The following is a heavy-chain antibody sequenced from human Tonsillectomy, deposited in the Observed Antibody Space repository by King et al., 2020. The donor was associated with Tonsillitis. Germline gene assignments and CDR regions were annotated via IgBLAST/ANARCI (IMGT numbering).Heavy chain of an antibody. Sequence: QLQESGPGLVKPSETLSLTCTVSGGSISSSSYYWGWIRQPPGKGLEWIGSIYYSGSTYYNPSLKSRVTISVDTSKNQFSLKLSSVTAADTAVYYCARQHLGKGIAVAGISVWGQGTLVTVSS. CDR1: GGSISSSSYY. J-gene: IGHJ4*02. CDR2: IYYSGST. CDR3: ARQHLGKGIAVAGISV. D-gene: IGHD6-19*01. V-gene: IGHV4-39*07.